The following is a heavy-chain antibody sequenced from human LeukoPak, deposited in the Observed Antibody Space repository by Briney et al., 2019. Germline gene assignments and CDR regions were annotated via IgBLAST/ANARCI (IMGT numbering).Heavy chain of an antibody. D-gene: IGHD3-3*01. J-gene: IGHJ4*02. Sequence: SETLSLTSTVSGGSISSYYWSWIRQPPGKGLEWIGYIYYSGSTNYNPSLKSRVTISVDTSKNQFSLKLSSVTAADTAVYYCARADHDFWSGYYTNWGQGTLVTVSS. CDR2: IYYSGST. CDR3: ARADHDFWSGYYTN. CDR1: GGSISSYY. V-gene: IGHV4-59*01.